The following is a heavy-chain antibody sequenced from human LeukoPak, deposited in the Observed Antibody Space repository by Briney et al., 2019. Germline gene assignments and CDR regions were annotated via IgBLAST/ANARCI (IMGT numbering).Heavy chain of an antibody. V-gene: IGHV4-39*01. CDR2: IYYSGST. D-gene: IGHD3-3*01. Sequence: PSETLSLTCTVSGGSISSSSYYWGWIRQPPGKGLEWIGSIYYSGSTYYNPSLKSRVTISVDTSKNQFSLKLSSVTAADTAVYYCARHRSAPIGENYDFWSGPPFYYYYYYMDVWGKGTTVTVSS. J-gene: IGHJ6*03. CDR3: ARHRSAPIGENYDFWSGPPFYYYYYYMDV. CDR1: GGSISSSSYY.